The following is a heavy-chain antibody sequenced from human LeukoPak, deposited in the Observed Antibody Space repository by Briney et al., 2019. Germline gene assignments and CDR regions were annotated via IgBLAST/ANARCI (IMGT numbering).Heavy chain of an antibody. CDR3: ARQRLLWFGESNSGFDY. CDR1: GGSFISHY. D-gene: IGHD3-10*01. J-gene: IGHJ4*02. CDR2: IYYSGST. Sequence: PSETLSLTCTVSGGSFISHYWNWIRQPPGKGLEWIGYIYYSGSTDYNPSLKSRVSMSVDTSKNQFSLKLSSVTATDTAVYYSARQRLLWFGESNSGFDYWGQGTLVTVSS. V-gene: IGHV4-59*08.